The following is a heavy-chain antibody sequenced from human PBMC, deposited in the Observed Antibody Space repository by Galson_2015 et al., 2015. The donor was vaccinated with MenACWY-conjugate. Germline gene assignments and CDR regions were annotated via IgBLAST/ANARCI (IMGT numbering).Heavy chain of an antibody. CDR1: GFTFSNFW. J-gene: IGHJ4*02. V-gene: IGHV3-7*03. CDR2: IKQTGGVE. CDR3: ARLRAVAGLRYFDY. D-gene: IGHD6-19*01. Sequence: SLRLSCAASGFTFSNFWMSWVRQTPGKGLEWVANIKQTGGVEFHVDSVRGRFTISRDDAKNSLYLQMNSLRAEDTAVYYCARLRAVAGLRYFDYWGQGTLVTVS.